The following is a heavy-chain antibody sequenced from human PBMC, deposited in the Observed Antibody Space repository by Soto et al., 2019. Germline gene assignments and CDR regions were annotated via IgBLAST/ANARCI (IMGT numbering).Heavy chain of an antibody. J-gene: IGHJ6*02. CDR1: GGSFSGYY. Sequence: QVQLQQWGAGLLKPSETLSLTCAVYGGSFSGYYWSWIRQPPGKGLEWIGEINHSGSTNYNPSLKSRVTISVDTSKNQFSLKLSSVPAADTAVYYCARGLEYYYGMDVWGQGTTVTVSS. CDR2: INHSGST. CDR3: ARGLEYYYGMDV. D-gene: IGHD6-6*01. V-gene: IGHV4-34*01.